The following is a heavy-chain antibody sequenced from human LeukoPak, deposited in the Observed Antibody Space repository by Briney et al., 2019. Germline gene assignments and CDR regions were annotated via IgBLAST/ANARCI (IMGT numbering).Heavy chain of an antibody. V-gene: IGHV4-59*12. J-gene: IGHJ4*02. Sequence: PSETLSLTCTVSGGSISNYYWSWTRQSPGKGLEWIGYIYHSGSTYYNPSLKSRVTISVDRSKNQFSLKLSSVTAADTAVYYCARGRYATYDSSGYYGVFFDYWGQGTLVTVSS. CDR3: ARGRYATYDSSGYYGVFFDY. D-gene: IGHD3-22*01. CDR2: IYHSGST. CDR1: GGSISNYY.